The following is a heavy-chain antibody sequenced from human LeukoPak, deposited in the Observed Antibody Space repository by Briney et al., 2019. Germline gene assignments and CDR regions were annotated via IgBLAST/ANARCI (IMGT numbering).Heavy chain of an antibody. CDR2: ISGSGGST. V-gene: IGHV3-23*01. D-gene: IGHD4-17*01. CDR1: GFTFSSYA. Sequence: GGSLRLSCAASGFTFSSYAMSWVRQAPGKGLEWVSAISGSGGSTYYADSVKGRFTISRDNSKNMLYLQMNSLRAEDTAVYYCAKRDYGDYYFDYWGQGTLVTVSS. J-gene: IGHJ4*02. CDR3: AKRDYGDYYFDY.